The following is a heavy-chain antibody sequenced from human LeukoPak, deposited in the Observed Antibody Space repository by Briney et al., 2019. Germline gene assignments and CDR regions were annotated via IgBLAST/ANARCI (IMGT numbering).Heavy chain of an antibody. Sequence: GGSLRLSCAASGFTLSDHYIDWVRQAPGKGLEWVGRSRNEANAYTTDYAASVKGRFTISRDNAKNSLYLQMNSLRAEDTALYYCAKDGASAYYYDSSGSFDYWGQGTLVTVSS. CDR3: AKDGASAYYYDSSGSFDY. V-gene: IGHV3-72*01. CDR1: GFTLSDHY. D-gene: IGHD3-22*01. J-gene: IGHJ4*02. CDR2: SRNEANAYTT.